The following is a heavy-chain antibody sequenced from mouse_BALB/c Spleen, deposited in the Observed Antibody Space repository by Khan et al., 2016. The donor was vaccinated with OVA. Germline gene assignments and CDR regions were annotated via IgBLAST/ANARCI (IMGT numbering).Heavy chain of an antibody. CDR3: ARSVYFAWFTY. CDR2: IDPENGDP. CDR1: GFNIKDYY. J-gene: IGHJ3*01. D-gene: IGHD1-1*01. V-gene: IGHV14-1*02. Sequence: VQLQQSGAELVRPGALVKLSCKPSGFNIKDYYIHWVKQRPEQGLEWIGWIDPENGDPIYDQRFKGKAIITVDTSSNTAYLQLSSLAAEDTAVYYCARSVYFAWFTYWGQGTLVTVSA.